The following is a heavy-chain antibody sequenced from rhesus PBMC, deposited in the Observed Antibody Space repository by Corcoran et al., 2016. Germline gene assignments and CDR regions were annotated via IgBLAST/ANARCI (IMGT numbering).Heavy chain of an antibody. CDR1: GNSIRSGYD. CDR3: ARGGLQYFDY. V-gene: IGHV4-76*01. Sequence: QVQLQESGPGVVKPSETLSLTCAVSGNSIRSGYDWSWIRQPPGKGLEWIGYIYGSSGSTNYNPSLKNRVTISKDTSKNQFSLKLSSVTAADTAVYYCARGGLQYFDYGGQGVLVTVSS. CDR2: IYGSSGST. D-gene: IGHD1-44*01. J-gene: IGHJ4*01.